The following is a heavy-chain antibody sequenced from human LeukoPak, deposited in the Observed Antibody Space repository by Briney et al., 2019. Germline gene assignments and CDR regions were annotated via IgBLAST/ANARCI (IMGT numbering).Heavy chain of an antibody. CDR1: GGSISSNSYW. V-gene: IGHV4-39*01. Sequence: PSETLSLTCTVSGGSISSNSYWWAWIRQPRGKGVEWICTIYYSGNTYYNPSLKSRVTISIDTSKNQFSLKLSSVTAADTAVYYSSRLSYYNYYMDVWGKGTTVTVSS. CDR3: SRLSYYNYYMDV. J-gene: IGHJ6*03. CDR2: IYYSGNT.